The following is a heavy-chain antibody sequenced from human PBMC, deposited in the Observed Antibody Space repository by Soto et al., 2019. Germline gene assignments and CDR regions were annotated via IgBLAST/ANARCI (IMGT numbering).Heavy chain of an antibody. CDR1: GYTFTSYY. CDR3: ARGDIAAALRDYYYGMDV. V-gene: IGHV1-46*01. J-gene: IGHJ6*02. CDR2: INPSGGST. D-gene: IGHD6-13*01. Sequence: ASVKVSCKASGYTFTSYYMHWVRQAPGQGLEWMGIINPSGGSTSYAQKFQGRVTMTRDTSTGTVYMELSSLRSEDTAAYYCARGDIAAALRDYYYGMDVWGQGTTVTVSS.